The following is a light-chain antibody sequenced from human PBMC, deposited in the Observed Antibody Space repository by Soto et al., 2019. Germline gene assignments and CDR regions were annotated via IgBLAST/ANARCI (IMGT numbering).Light chain of an antibody. Sequence: DIQMTQSPSSLSASVGDRVTITCRASQSISSYLNWYQQKPGKAPKLLIYAASSLQSGVPSRFSAVGSGTDFTLTISSLQPEDFATYYCQQSYSTPPDTFGQGTKLEIK. V-gene: IGKV1-39*01. J-gene: IGKJ2*01. CDR1: QSISSY. CDR2: AAS. CDR3: QQSYSTPPDT.